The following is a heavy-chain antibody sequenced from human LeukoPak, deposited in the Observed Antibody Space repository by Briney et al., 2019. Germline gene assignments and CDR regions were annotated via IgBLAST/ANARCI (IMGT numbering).Heavy chain of an antibody. J-gene: IGHJ4*02. D-gene: IGHD3-22*01. V-gene: IGHV1-46*01. CDR1: GYTFTSYY. Sequence: ASVKVSCKAPGYTFTSYYMHWVRQAPGQGLEWMGIINPSGGSTSYAQKFQGRVTMTRDTSTSTVYMELSSLRSEDTAVYYCARDYLMGDSSGPPYDYWGQGTLVTVSS. CDR2: INPSGGST. CDR3: ARDYLMGDSSGPPYDY.